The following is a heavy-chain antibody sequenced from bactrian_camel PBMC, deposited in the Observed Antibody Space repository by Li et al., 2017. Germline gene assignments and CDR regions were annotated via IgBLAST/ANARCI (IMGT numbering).Heavy chain of an antibody. Sequence: HVQLVESGGGSVQAGGSLRLSCAASGNTYSSYCMGWFRQTPRKEREGVAVIDSNGSTTYADSVKDRFTISKDNAKNTLYLQMNSLEPEDTAMYYCVADRVRCLSSQWDGEYTSWAQGTQVTVS. V-gene: IGHV3S53*01. J-gene: IGHJ4*01. D-gene: IGHD2*01. CDR1: GNTYSSYC. CDR3: VADRVRCLSSQWDGEYTS. CDR2: IDSNGST.